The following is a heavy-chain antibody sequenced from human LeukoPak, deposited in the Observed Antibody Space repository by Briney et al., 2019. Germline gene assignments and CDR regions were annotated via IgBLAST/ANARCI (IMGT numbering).Heavy chain of an antibody. J-gene: IGHJ6*02. CDR2: IYYSGST. D-gene: IGHD2-15*01. V-gene: IGHV4-39*07. CDR3: ARGPCSGGSCYSNYYYCGMDV. CDR1: GGSISSSSYY. Sequence: SETLSLTCTVSGGSISSSSYYWGWIRQPPGKGLEWIGSIYYSGSTYYNPSLKSRITISVDTSKNQFSLKLSSVTAADTAVYYCARGPCSGGSCYSNYYYCGMDVWGQGTTVTVSS.